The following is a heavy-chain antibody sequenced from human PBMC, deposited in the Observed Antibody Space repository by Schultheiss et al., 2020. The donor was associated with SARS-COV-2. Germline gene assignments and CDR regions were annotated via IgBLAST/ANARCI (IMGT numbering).Heavy chain of an antibody. J-gene: IGHJ2*01. Sequence: GESLKISCAASGFAFSTYAMHWVRQAPGKGLEWVAIISSDGSDKYYADSVKGRFTISRDNAKNSLYLQMNSLRAEDTAVYYCARKDWYFDLWGRGTLVTVSS. CDR2: ISSDGSDK. V-gene: IGHV3-30*04. CDR3: ARKDWYFDL. CDR1: GFAFSTYA.